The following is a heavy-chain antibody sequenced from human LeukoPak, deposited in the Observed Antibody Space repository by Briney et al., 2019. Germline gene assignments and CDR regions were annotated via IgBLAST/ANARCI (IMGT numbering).Heavy chain of an antibody. J-gene: IGHJ4*02. CDR1: GFTFSSYS. CDR3: ARGYYYDSSGYSDY. V-gene: IGHV3-48*04. Sequence: GGSLRLSCAASGFTFSSYSMNWVRQAPGKGLEWVSYISSSSSTIYYADSVKGRFTISRDNAKNSLYLQMNSLRAEDTAVYYCARGYYYDSSGYSDYWGQGTLVTVSS. CDR2: ISSSSSTI. D-gene: IGHD3-22*01.